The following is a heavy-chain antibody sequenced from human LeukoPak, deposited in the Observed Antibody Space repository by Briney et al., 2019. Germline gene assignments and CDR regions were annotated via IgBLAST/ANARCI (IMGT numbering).Heavy chain of an antibody. V-gene: IGHV4-34*01. J-gene: IGHJ3*02. CDR1: GGSFSGYY. CDR3: ARDWGIRTTEYNAFDM. Sequence: SETLSLTCAVYGGSFSGYYWSWIRQPPGKGLEWIGEINHSGSTNYNPSLKSRVAISVDTSQNQFSLKLMSVTAADTAVYSCARDWGIRTTEYNAFDMWGRGTMVTVSS. CDR2: INHSGST. D-gene: IGHD2/OR15-2a*01.